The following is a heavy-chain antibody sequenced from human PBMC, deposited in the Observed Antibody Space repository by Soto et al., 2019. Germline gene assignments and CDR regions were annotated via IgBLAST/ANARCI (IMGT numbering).Heavy chain of an antibody. V-gene: IGHV5-51*01. CDR2: IYPGDSDT. CDR3: ARRSEYHSGSGKYYGLDV. J-gene: IGHJ6*02. D-gene: IGHD3-10*01. CDR1: GYTFTNNW. Sequence: PGESLKISCKGSGYTFTNNWVGWVRQMPGKGLEWMGIIYPGDSDTRYSPSFQGQVTISVDKSIATAYLQWSSLKASDTAMYYCARRSEYHSGSGKYYGLDVWGQGTTVTVSS.